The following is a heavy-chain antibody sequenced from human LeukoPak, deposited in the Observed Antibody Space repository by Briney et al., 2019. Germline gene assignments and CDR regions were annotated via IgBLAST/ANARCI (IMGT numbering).Heavy chain of an antibody. CDR2: IQTSGST. CDR1: GGSISSGGYY. V-gene: IGHV4-61*02. Sequence: SQTLSLTCTVSGGSISSGGYYWHWLRQPAGKGLEWIGRIQTSGSTNYNPSLNSRVTISVDTSENQFSLKLSSVTAADTAVYHCARDRGFMTADYWGQGTLLTVSS. J-gene: IGHJ4*02. CDR3: ARDRGFMTADY. D-gene: IGHD3-10*01.